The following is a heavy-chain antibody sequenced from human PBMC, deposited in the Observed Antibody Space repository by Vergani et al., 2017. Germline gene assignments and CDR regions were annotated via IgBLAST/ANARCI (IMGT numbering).Heavy chain of an antibody. CDR2: IKSDGSIT. V-gene: IGHV3-74*01. J-gene: IGHJ5*01. CDR1: GFSFSGYW. D-gene: IGHD5-12*01. Sequence: EVQLVESGGGLIHPGGSLRLSCEGSGFSFSGYWMHWVRQSPEKGLVWVSRIKSDGSITNYADSVKGRFTISRDNAKNNLYLEMNSLRGDDTAIYYCVRARCSGPCFMSNWFDSCGQGTLVTVSS. CDR3: VRARCSGPCFMSNWFDS.